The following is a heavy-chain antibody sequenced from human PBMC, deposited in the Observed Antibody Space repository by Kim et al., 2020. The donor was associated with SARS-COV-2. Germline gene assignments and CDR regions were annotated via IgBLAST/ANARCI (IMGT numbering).Heavy chain of an antibody. CDR2: IYYSGYT. Sequence: SETLSLTCTVSGGSINRSSYYWGWIRQPPGKGLEWIGSIYYSGYTYYNPSLKSRITISVDTSKNQFSLNLTSVTAADTAVYYCTRPNWNDAPFDAFDIWGQGTMVSVSS. CDR1: GGSINRSSYY. CDR3: TRPNWNDAPFDAFDI. V-gene: IGHV4-39*01. J-gene: IGHJ3*02. D-gene: IGHD1-1*01.